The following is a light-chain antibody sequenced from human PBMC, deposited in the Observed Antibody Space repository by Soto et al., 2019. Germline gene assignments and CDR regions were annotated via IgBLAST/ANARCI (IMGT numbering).Light chain of an antibody. Sequence: EVVLTQSPCTLSLSTGERATLSCRASQSVSRNYLAWYQQKPGQAPRLLIYGASSRATGIPDRFSGSGSGTDFTLTISRLEPEDFVVYYCQQYGSSPPLTFGGGTKVDI. CDR3: QQYGSSPPLT. V-gene: IGKV3-20*01. J-gene: IGKJ4*01. CDR1: QSVSRNY. CDR2: GAS.